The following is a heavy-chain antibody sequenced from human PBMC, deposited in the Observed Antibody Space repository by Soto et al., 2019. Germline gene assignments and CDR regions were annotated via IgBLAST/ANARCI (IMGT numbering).Heavy chain of an antibody. CDR3: AHRQGWEGVWGSSRYDWFDP. V-gene: IGHV2-5*02. Sequence: QITLKESGPTLVKPTQTLTLTCTFSGFSLSTSGVGVGWIRQPPGKALEWLALIYWDDDKRYSPSLKSRLTITTATHKNQDVLTMTNQDPVDAAEYYCAHRQGWEGVWGSSRYDWFDPLGQGNLVNVFS. CDR2: IYWDDDK. CDR1: GFSLSTSGVG. D-gene: IGHD3-16*01. J-gene: IGHJ5*01.